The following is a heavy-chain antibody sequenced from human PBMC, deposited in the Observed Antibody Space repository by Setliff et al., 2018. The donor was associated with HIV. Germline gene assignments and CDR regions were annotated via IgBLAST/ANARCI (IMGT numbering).Heavy chain of an antibody. V-gene: IGHV4-31*03. CDR3: ARAPGVTPFDH. D-gene: IGHD2-21*02. J-gene: IGHJ4*02. CDR1: GGSISSGGYY. CDR2: VYYNGDT. Sequence: SETLSLTCTVSGGSISSGGYYWSWIRQHPEKGLEWIGYVYYNGDTYYNPSLKSRVTLSVDTSKNQFSLNLSSVTAADTAVYYCARAPGVTPFDHWGPGTLVTVSS.